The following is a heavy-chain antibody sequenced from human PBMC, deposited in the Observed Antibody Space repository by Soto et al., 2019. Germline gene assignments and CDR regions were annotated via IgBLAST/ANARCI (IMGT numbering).Heavy chain of an antibody. V-gene: IGHV1-24*01. CDR2: FDPEDGET. CDR3: ATAKGILDYGDSQDMDV. Sequence: ASVKVSCKVSGYTLTELSMHWVRQAPGKGLEWMGGFDPEDGETIYAQKFQGRVTMTEDTSTDTAYMELSSLRSEDTAVYYCATAKGILDYGDSQDMDVWGKRTTVTVSS. CDR1: GYTLTELS. D-gene: IGHD4-17*01. J-gene: IGHJ6*03.